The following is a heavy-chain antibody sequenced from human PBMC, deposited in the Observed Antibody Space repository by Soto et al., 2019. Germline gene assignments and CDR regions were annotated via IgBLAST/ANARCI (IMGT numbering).Heavy chain of an antibody. V-gene: IGHV3-30*18. CDR3: AKYQGGWDLRS. CDR1: GFTFSSSG. J-gene: IGHJ4*02. D-gene: IGHD1-26*01. Sequence: QVQLVESGGGVVQPGRSLRLSCAASGFTFSSSGMHWVRQAPGKGLEWVAVISFDGNNKNYADSVKGRFTISRDNSKNTLYLQLDSLRAEDTAVYSCAKYQGGWDLRSWGQGTLVTVSS. CDR2: ISFDGNNK.